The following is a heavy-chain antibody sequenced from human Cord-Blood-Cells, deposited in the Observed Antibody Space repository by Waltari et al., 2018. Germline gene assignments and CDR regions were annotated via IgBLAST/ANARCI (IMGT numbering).Heavy chain of an antibody. J-gene: IGHJ4*02. CDR3: ARGLTSGYYDSSGYYY. D-gene: IGHD3-22*01. V-gene: IGHV4-34*01. CDR2: INHSGST. CDR1: GGSFSGYY. Sequence: QVQLQQWGAGLLKPSATLSLTSAVYGGSFSGYYWRWISPPPGKGLEWIGEINHSGSTNYNPSLKSRVTISVDTSKNQFSLKLSSVTAADTAVYYCARGLTSGYYDSSGYYYWGQGTLVTVSS.